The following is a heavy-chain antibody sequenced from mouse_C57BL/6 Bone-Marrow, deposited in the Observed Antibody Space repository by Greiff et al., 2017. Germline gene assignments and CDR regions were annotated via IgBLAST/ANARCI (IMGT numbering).Heavy chain of an antibody. CDR3: ARDPYDGYYLFAY. CDR1: GFTFSSYA. D-gene: IGHD2-3*01. CDR2: ISDGGSYT. V-gene: IGHV5-4*01. J-gene: IGHJ3*01. Sequence: EVQLVESGGGLVKPGGSLKLSCAASGFTFSSYAMSWVRQTPEKRLEWVATISDGGSYTYYPDNVKGRFTISRDNAKNNLYLQMSHLKSEDTAMYYCARDPYDGYYLFAYWGQGTLVTVSA.